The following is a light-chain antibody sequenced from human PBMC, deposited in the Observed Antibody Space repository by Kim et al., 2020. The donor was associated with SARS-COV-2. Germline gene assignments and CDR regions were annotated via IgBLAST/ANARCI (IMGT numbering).Light chain of an antibody. CDR2: RDR. CDR3: HVWDSNTAV. CDR1: SIGAKS. J-gene: IGLJ3*02. Sequence: VALGRTARITCGGSSIGAKSVHWYQQKPGQAPVLVIYRDRNRPAGIPERFSGSNSGNTATLTISRAQAGDEADYYCHVWDSNTAVFGGGTRLSVL. V-gene: IGLV3-9*01.